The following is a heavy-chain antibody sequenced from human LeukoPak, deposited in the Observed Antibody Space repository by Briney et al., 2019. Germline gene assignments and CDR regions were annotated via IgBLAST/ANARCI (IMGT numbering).Heavy chain of an antibody. CDR3: ARSFSSGWWGG. Sequence: SETLSLTCTVSGGSISSSSYYRGWIRQPPGKGLEWIGSIYYSGSTYYNPSLKSRVTISVDTSKNQFSLKLSSVTAADTAVYYCARSFSSGWWGGWGQGTLVTVSS. CDR1: GGSISSSSYY. J-gene: IGHJ4*02. D-gene: IGHD6-19*01. CDR2: IYYSGST. V-gene: IGHV4-39*01.